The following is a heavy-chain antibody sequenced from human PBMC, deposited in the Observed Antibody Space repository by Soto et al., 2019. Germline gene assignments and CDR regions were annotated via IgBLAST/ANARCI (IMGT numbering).Heavy chain of an antibody. CDR2: INPNSGGT. Sequence: QVQLVQSGAEVKKPGASVKVSCKASGYTFTGYYMHWVRQAPGQGLEWMGWINPNSGGTNYAQKFQGWVTMTRDTSISTAYMELSRLRSDDTAVYYCARDRVSAAFVDTAMDKERYYYYYGMDVWGQGTTVTVSS. CDR1: GYTFTGYY. J-gene: IGHJ6*02. V-gene: IGHV1-2*04. D-gene: IGHD5-18*01. CDR3: ARDRVSAAFVDTAMDKERYYYYYGMDV.